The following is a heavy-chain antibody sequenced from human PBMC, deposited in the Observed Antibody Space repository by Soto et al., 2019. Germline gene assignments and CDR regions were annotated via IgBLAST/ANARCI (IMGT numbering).Heavy chain of an antibody. V-gene: IGHV3-9*01. Sequence: EVQLVESGGGLVQPGRSLRLSCAASGFTFDDYAMHWVRQAPGKGLEWVSGISWNSGSIGYADSVKGRFTISRDNAKNSLYLQMNSRRAEDTALYYCAKSDSSGWCIGWFDPWGQGTLVTVSS. CDR3: AKSDSSGWCIGWFDP. J-gene: IGHJ5*02. D-gene: IGHD6-19*01. CDR2: ISWNSGSI. CDR1: GFTFDDYA.